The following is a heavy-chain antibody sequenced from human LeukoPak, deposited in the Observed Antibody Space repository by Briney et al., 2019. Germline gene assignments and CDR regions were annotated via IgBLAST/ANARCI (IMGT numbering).Heavy chain of an antibody. CDR2: IFYSGST. Sequence: PSGTLSLTCAVSGGSISSSNWWSWVRQPPGKGLEWIGEIFYSGSTNYNPSLKSRVTISVDTSKNQFSLKLSSVTAADTAVYYCARGSKWFGELSFDYWGQGTLVTVSS. V-gene: IGHV4-4*02. CDR1: GGSISSSNW. CDR3: ARGSKWFGELSFDY. J-gene: IGHJ4*02. D-gene: IGHD3-10*01.